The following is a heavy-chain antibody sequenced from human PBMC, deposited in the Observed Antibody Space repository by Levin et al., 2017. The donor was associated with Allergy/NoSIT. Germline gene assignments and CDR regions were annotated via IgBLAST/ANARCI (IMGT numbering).Heavy chain of an antibody. V-gene: IGHV2-70*11. CDR3: ARGGSLGWFDP. Sequence: SGPTLVKPTQTLTLTCTFSGFSLTTSGMCVSWIRPPPGKALEWLARIDWDDETYYSTSLKTRLTISKDTSKNLVVLIMTNMDPVDTATYYCARGGSLGWFDPWGQGTLVTVSS. CDR1: GFSLTTSGMC. D-gene: IGHD3-10*01. J-gene: IGHJ5*02. CDR2: IDWDDET.